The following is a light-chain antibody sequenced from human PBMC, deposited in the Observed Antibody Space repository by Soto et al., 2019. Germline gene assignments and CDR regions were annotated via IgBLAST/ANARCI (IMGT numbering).Light chain of an antibody. Sequence: QPVLTQPPSVSGAPGQRVTISCTGSSSNIGAGYDVHWYQQLPGTAPKLLIYGNSNRPSGVPDRFSGSKSGTSASLAITGLQAEDEADYDCQSYDSSLSGSKFGGGTKVTVL. J-gene: IGLJ2*01. CDR1: SSNIGAGYD. CDR3: QSYDSSLSGSK. V-gene: IGLV1-40*01. CDR2: GNS.